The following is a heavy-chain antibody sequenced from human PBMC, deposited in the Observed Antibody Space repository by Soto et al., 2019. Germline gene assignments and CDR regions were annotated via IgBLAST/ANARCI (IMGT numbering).Heavy chain of an antibody. Sequence: EVQLVESGGGLVRPGGSLRLSCAASGFTFSYYWMHWVRQAPGKGLVWVSRIHSDGSSTTYADFVKGRFIISRDNARNTVDLQMNSLRVEDTALYYFARADRAALDLCLQGTVVTVSS. CDR3: ARADRAALDL. J-gene: IGHJ3*01. V-gene: IGHV3-74*01. CDR2: IHSDGSST. CDR1: GFTFSYYW.